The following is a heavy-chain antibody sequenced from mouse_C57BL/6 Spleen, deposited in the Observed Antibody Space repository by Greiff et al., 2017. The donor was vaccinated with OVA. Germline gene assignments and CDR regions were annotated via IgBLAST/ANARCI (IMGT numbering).Heavy chain of an antibody. V-gene: IGHV8-8*01. CDR2: LWWDDDK. CDR1: GFSLSTFGMG. J-gene: IGHJ1*03. Sequence: QVTLKVSGPGILQPSPTLSLTCSFSGFSLSTFGMGVGWIRQPSGKGLEWLAHLWWDDDKYYNPALKSRPTISKDTSKNPVFLKIAKVDTADTATYYGARYYYGSSCVGYFDVWGTGTTVTVSS. D-gene: IGHD1-1*01. CDR3: ARYYYGSSCVGYFDV.